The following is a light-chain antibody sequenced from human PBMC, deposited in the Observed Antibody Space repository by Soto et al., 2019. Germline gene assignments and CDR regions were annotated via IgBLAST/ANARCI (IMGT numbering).Light chain of an antibody. CDR1: QNIYSN. J-gene: IGKJ1*01. CDR2: RAS. Sequence: IMMTQSPASLSVSPGERATLSCGASQNIYSNIAWYQQRPGQAPRLLIYRASTRATGVPARFSGSGSGTEFTLTISSLQSEDFAVYSCLQYHNLWAFGQGTKVDIK. V-gene: IGKV3-15*01. CDR3: LQYHNLWA.